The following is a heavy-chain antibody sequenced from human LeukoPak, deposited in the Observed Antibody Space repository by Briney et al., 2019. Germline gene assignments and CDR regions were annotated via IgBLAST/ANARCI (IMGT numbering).Heavy chain of an antibody. CDR3: ARDLAVRGYTLYYFDY. CDR2: ITPNSGVT. Sequence: ASVKVSCKASGYTFTGYYIHWVRQAPGQGLEWVGRITPNSGVTKFGQKFQGRVTMTRDTSISTVYMELSRLRSDDTAVYYCARDLAVRGYTLYYFDYWGQGTLVTVSS. D-gene: IGHD5-12*01. CDR1: GYTFTGYY. V-gene: IGHV1-2*06. J-gene: IGHJ4*02.